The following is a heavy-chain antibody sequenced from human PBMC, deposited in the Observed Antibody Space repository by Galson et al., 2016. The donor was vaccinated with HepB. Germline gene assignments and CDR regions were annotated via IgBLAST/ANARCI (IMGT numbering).Heavy chain of an antibody. V-gene: IGHV3-53*04. D-gene: IGHD1-26*01. CDR3: VRSAYSGSYFDY. J-gene: IGHJ4*02. CDR2: IYSGDRT. CDR1: GFTVSSNY. Sequence: SLRLSCAASGFTVSSNYMTWVRQAPGKGLEWVSSIYSGDRTYYAASVKGRFTISRHNSKNTLYLQMNSLRTEDTAVYYCVRSAYSGSYFDYWGQGTLVTVSS.